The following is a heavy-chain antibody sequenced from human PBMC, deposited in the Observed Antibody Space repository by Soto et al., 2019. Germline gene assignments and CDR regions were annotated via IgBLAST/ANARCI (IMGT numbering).Heavy chain of an antibody. J-gene: IGHJ5*02. CDR1: GYSLTELY. V-gene: IGHV1-24*01. CDR2: YDLEKGET. Sequence: VQVSCEVSGYSLTELYIDWVRQAPGEGLEWMGFYDLEKGETIFAQKFQGRVTMTEDSPADTPYMHLRSLRSEDTAVYYCAIAVGRRNPFDPWGQGAMVTV. CDR3: AIAVGRRNPFDP. D-gene: IGHD3-3*01.